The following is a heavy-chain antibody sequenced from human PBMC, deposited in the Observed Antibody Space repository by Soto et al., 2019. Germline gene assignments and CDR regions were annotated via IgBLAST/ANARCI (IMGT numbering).Heavy chain of an antibody. J-gene: IGHJ3*02. D-gene: IGHD1-26*01. Sequence: PGGSVRLSCAASGFTFSSYAMSWVRQAPGKGLEWVSAISGSGGSTYYADSVKGRFTISRDNSKNTLYLQMNSLRAEDTAVYYCAKGLEAGRNAFDIWGQGTMVTGSS. V-gene: IGHV3-23*01. CDR2: ISGSGGST. CDR1: GFTFSSYA. CDR3: AKGLEAGRNAFDI.